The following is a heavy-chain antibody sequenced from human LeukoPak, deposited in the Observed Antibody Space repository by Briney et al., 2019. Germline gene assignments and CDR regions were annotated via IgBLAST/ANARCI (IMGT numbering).Heavy chain of an antibody. CDR3: ARSYDSSAYYSTGYYYYYMDV. D-gene: IGHD3-22*01. J-gene: IGHJ6*03. CDR2: ISSSSNYI. V-gene: IGHV3-21*01. Sequence: GGSLRLSCAASGFTFSSYSMNWVRQAPGKGLEWVSSISSSSNYIYYADSVKGRFTISRDNAKNSLYLQMNSLRAEDTAVYYCARSYDSSAYYSTGYYYYYMDVWGKGTTVTVSS. CDR1: GFTFSSYS.